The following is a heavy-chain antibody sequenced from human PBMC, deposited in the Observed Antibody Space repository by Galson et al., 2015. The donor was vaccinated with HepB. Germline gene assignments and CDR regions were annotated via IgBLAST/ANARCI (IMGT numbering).Heavy chain of an antibody. CDR1: GYPFTNYG. D-gene: IGHD1-26*01. CDR3: ARGSLVGPTVDGHNGMDV. Sequence: SVKVSCKASGYPFTNYGIIWVRQAPVQGLEWMGWISTYNGDTNSAQQLQGRVTMTTDTSTSTVYMELRSLRSDDTAVYYCARGSLVGPTVDGHNGMDVWGQGTTVSVSS. CDR2: ISTYNGDT. V-gene: IGHV1-18*04. J-gene: IGHJ6*02.